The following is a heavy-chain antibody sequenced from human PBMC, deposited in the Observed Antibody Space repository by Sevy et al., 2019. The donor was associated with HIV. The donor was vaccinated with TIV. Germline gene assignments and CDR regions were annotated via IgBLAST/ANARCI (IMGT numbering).Heavy chain of an antibody. D-gene: IGHD2-15*01. Sequence: ASVKVSCKASGYTFTSYGISWVRQAPGQGLEWMGWISAYNDNTNYAQKLQGRVTMTTDTSTSTAYMELRSLRSDDTAVYYCARVPVVGYCSGGSCYSGYYYMDVWGKGTTVTVSS. CDR1: GYTFTSYG. CDR2: ISAYNDNT. CDR3: ARVPVVGYCSGGSCYSGYYYMDV. V-gene: IGHV1-18*04. J-gene: IGHJ6*03.